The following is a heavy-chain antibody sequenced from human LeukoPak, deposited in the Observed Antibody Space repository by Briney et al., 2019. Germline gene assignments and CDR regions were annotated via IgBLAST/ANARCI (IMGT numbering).Heavy chain of an antibody. J-gene: IGHJ4*02. Sequence: GASVKVSCKASGYTFTGYYMHWVRQAPGQGLEWMGIINPSGNSTNYAQKFQGRVTMTRDTSTSTVYMDLSSLISEDTAVYYCARALNWGSDYWGQGTLVTVSS. CDR3: ARALNWGSDY. CDR2: INPSGNST. D-gene: IGHD7-27*01. V-gene: IGHV1-46*01. CDR1: GYTFTGYY.